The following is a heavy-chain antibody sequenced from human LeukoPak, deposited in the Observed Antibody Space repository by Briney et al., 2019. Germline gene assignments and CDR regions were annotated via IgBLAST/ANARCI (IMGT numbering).Heavy chain of an antibody. D-gene: IGHD2-21*02. CDR3: ARVSYCGGDCYLDY. J-gene: IGHJ4*02. CDR2: IYTSGST. Sequence: PSETLSLTCTVSGGSISSYYWSWIRQPAGKGLEWIGRIYTSGSTNYNPSLKSRVTMSVDTSKNQFSLKLSSVTAADTAVYYGARVSYCGGDCYLDYWGQGTLVTVSS. CDR1: GGSISSYY. V-gene: IGHV4-4*07.